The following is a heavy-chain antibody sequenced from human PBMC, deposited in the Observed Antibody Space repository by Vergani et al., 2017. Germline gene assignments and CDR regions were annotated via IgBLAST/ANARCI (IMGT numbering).Heavy chain of an antibody. V-gene: IGHV3-49*03. CDR3: TRGGDDSSGYRPTNFDY. J-gene: IGHJ4*02. CDR2: IRSKAYGGTT. D-gene: IGHD3-22*01. Sequence: EVQLVESGGGLVQPGGSLKLSCAASGFTFSGSAMSWFRQAPGRGLEWVGFIRSKAYGGTTEYAALVKGRFTISRDDSKSIDYLQMNSLKTEDTAVYYCTRGGDDSSGYRPTNFDYWGQGTLVTVSS. CDR1: GFTFSGSA.